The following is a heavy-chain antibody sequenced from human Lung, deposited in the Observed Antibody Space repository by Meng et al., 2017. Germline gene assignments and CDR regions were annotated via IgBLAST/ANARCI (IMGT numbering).Heavy chain of an antibody. J-gene: IGHJ3*01. CDR2: IVTRRKAYAA. D-gene: IGHD2/OR15-2a*01. Sequence: AGLRPGWGSPSFSCASCGVRYGVLDIPWVRQADGKGVELVGHIVTRRKAYAATYGVSVGGRFSISRDDSKKTAFLQMDSLKADDTAVYYCTIYTTFHLWGQGTMVTVSS. CDR1: GVRYGVLD. V-gene: IGHV3-73*01. CDR3: TIYTTFHL.